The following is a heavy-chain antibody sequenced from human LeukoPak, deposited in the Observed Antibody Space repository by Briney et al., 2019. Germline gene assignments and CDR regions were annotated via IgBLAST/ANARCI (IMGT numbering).Heavy chain of an antibody. D-gene: IGHD6-13*01. J-gene: IGHJ5*02. CDR1: GVSISSGGYY. V-gene: IGHV4-31*03. Sequence: PSQTLSLTCTVSGVSISSGGYYWRWFRQHPGKGLEWIGYIYYSGSTYYNPSLKSRVTISVDTSKNQFSLKLSSVTAADTAVYYCASVSIAAAGENWFDPWGQGTLVTVSS. CDR3: ASVSIAAAGENWFDP. CDR2: IYYSGST.